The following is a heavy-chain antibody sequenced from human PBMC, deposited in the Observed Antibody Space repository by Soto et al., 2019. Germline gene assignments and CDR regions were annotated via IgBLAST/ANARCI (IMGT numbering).Heavy chain of an antibody. Sequence: EVQLLESGGGLVQPGGSLRLSCAASRFTFSNFAMRWVRQAPGKGLEWVSTITGTSASTYYTDSVKGRFAISRENSQNTLYRQRNALTPEDTAVYYCAKGGATYGLLAHDYWGQGTLVTVSS. J-gene: IGHJ4*02. CDR2: ITGTSAST. CDR3: AKGGATYGLLAHDY. CDR1: RFTFSNFA. D-gene: IGHD3-10*01. V-gene: IGHV3-23*01.